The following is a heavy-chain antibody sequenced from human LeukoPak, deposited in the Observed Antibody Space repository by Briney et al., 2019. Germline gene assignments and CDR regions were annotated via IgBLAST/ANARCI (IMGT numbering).Heavy chain of an antibody. V-gene: IGHV4-34*01. J-gene: IGHJ4*02. D-gene: IGHD3-22*01. CDR3: ARCYYDSSGYYGFGY. CDR2: INHSGST. CDR1: GGSFSGYY. Sequence: SETLSLTCAVYGGSFSGYYWSWIRQPPGEGLEWIGEINHSGSTNYNPSLKSRVTISVDTSKNQFSLKLSSVTAADTAVYYCARCYYDSSGYYGFGYWGQGTLVTVSS.